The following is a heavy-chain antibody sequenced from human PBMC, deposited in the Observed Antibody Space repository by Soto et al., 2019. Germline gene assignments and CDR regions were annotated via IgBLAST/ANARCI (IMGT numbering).Heavy chain of an antibody. Sequence: EVQLVESGGGLVQPGGSLRLSCAASGFTFSSYWMSWVRQAPGKGLEWVANIKQDGSEKYYVDSVKGRFTISRDNAKNSLYLQMNSLRAEDTAVYYCARDWGGYSFQTFLYYYYGMDVWGQGTTVTVSS. J-gene: IGHJ6*02. CDR1: GFTFSSYW. D-gene: IGHD5-18*01. V-gene: IGHV3-7*01. CDR2: IKQDGSEK. CDR3: ARDWGGYSFQTFLYYYYGMDV.